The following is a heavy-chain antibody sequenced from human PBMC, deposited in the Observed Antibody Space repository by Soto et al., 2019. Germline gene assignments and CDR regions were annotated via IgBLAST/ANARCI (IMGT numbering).Heavy chain of an antibody. CDR2: ILAGGST. CDR1: GFICSSYD. CDR3: AKATATGGGAFDF. D-gene: IGHD2-8*02. J-gene: IGHJ3*01. Sequence: GALRLSCAASGFICSSYDTSWVRQAPGKGLDWVSTILAGGSTYYADSVKGRFTISRDRSTNTVFLQMNSLTAGDTAVYYCAKATATGGGAFDFCGQGTMVTVSS. V-gene: IGHV3-23*01.